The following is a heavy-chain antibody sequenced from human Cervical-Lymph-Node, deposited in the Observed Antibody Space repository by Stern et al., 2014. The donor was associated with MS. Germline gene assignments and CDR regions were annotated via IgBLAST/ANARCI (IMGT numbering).Heavy chain of an antibody. CDR3: ARGLKSSGWPYFDV. D-gene: IGHD6-19*01. J-gene: IGHJ4*02. CDR2: IYEGGNT. V-gene: IGHV4-59*01. Sequence: QVQLQESGPGLVSPAESLSLTCTISGSSMSPYCWTWIRQSPEKGLEYIGFIYEGGNTNYNPSLGSRAALSVDPSKTQFSLKLRSVTAADTAVYYCARGLKSSGWPYFDVWGQGTPVTVSS. CDR1: GSSMSPYC.